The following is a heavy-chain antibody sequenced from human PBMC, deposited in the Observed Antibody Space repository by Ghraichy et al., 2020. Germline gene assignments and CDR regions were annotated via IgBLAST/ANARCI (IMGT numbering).Heavy chain of an antibody. V-gene: IGHV3-23*01. CDR1: GFTFSIYV. J-gene: IGHJ4*02. D-gene: IGHD4-17*01. CDR3: AKDRHEYGDYLFDS. CDR2: ISGGGTST. Sequence: GESLNISCAASGFTFSIYVMSWVRQAPGKGLEWVSGISGGGTSTYYADSVKGRFSISRDNSKNTLYLQMSSLRAEDTAVYYCAKDRHEYGDYLFDSWGQGTLVTVSS.